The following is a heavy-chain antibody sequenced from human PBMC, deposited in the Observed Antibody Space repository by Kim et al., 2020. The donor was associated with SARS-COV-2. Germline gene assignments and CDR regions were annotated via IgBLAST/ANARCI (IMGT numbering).Heavy chain of an antibody. V-gene: IGHV4-34*01. J-gene: IGHJ5*02. D-gene: IGHD3-22*01. CDR3: ARGDPVTTIRKGCFDP. CDR1: GESFSDYY. Sequence: SETLSLTCAVYGESFSDYYWTWIRQSPGKGLEWIGEISHSGISNYNPSLKSRIAMSVDTSKNQFSLNLNSVTAADTAIHYCARGDPVTTIRKGCFDPWGQGTLVNVSS. CDR2: ISHSGIS.